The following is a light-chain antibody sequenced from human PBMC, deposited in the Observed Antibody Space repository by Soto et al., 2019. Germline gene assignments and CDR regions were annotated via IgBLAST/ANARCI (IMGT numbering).Light chain of an antibody. J-gene: IGLJ2*01. CDR1: SSDIGTYNY. CDR3: SSWASTTTHVL. V-gene: IGLV2-14*03. CDR2: DVS. Sequence: QSALTQPASVSGSPGQSITISCTGISSDIGTYNYVSWYQQHPGKAPKLIIYDVSNRPSGVSYRFSGSKSGNTASLTISGLQAEDEADYFCSSWASTTTHVLFGGGTKLTVL.